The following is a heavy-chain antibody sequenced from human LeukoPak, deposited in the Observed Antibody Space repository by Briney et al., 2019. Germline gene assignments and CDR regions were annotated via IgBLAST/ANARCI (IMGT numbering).Heavy chain of an antibody. CDR2: ISGDGGST. V-gene: IGHV3-43*02. J-gene: IGHJ5*01. D-gene: IGHD3-22*01. CDR1: GFSFDDYA. CDR3: ARESDSSGWYDS. Sequence: GGSLRLSCAAPGFSFDDYAIHWVRQAPGKGLEWVSLISGDGGSTFYADSVKGRFTISRDNSKNSLYLQMSSLGSEDTALYYCARESDSSGWYDSWGQGTLVTVSS.